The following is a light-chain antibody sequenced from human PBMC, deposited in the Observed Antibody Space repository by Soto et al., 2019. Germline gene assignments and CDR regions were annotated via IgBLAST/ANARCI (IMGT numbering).Light chain of an antibody. J-gene: IGLJ3*02. CDR2: DTN. CDR1: RSNIGDNY. V-gene: IGLV1-51*01. CDR3: GTWDSSLRAMV. Sequence: QSVLTQPPSVSAAPGQKVAISCSGTRSNIGDNYVSWYQALPGTVPKLLIYDTNKRPSGIPDRFSGSKSGTSATLGVTGLQTGDEADYYCGTWDSSLRAMVFGGGTKLTVL.